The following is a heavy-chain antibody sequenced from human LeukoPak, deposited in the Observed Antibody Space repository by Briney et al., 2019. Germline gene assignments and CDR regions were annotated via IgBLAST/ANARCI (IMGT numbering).Heavy chain of an antibody. CDR3: AKREYSSSEFDY. J-gene: IGHJ4*02. CDR2: ISGSGGST. V-gene: IGHV3-23*01. CDR1: GFTFSSYA. D-gene: IGHD6-6*01. Sequence: GGSLRLSYAASGFTFSSYAMSWVRQAPGKGLEWVSAISGSGGSTYYADSVKGRFTISRDNSKNTLYLQMNSLRAEDTAVYYCAKREYSSSEFDYWGQGTLVTVSS.